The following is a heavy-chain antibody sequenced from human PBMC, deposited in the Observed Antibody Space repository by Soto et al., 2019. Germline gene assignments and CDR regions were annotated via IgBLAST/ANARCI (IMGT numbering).Heavy chain of an antibody. Sequence: SQTLSLTCAISGDSVSSNSAAWNWIRQSPSRGLEWLGRTYYRSKWYNDYAVPVKSRITINPDTSKNQFSLQLNSVTPEDTAVYYCARRLIVVVPAATYYYGMDVWGQGTTVTVSS. CDR2: TYYRSKWYN. D-gene: IGHD2-2*01. CDR3: ARRLIVVVPAATYYYGMDV. V-gene: IGHV6-1*01. CDR1: GDSVSSNSAA. J-gene: IGHJ6*02.